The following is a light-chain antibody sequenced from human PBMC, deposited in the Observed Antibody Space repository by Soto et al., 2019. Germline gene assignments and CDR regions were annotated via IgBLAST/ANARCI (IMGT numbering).Light chain of an antibody. CDR1: SNDVGGYTY. CDR2: DVS. Sequence: QSVLTQPASVSGSPGQSITISCTGTSNDVGGYTYVSWYQHHPGKAPKLIIYDVSNRPSGVSNRFSGSKSGNTASLTISGLQPEDEADYYCSSYTTSNTRQIVFGTGTKVTVL. J-gene: IGLJ1*01. CDR3: SSYTTSNTRQIV. V-gene: IGLV2-14*03.